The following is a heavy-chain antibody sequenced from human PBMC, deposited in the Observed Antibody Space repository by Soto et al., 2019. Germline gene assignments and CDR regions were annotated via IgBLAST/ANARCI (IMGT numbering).Heavy chain of an antibody. CDR2: IYYSGST. V-gene: IGHV4-61*01. CDR3: AGGSSCSSTSCPSYYYGMDV. Sequence: SETLSLPCPVSGCSVSSGSYYWSWIRQPPGKGLEWIGYIYYSGSTNYNPSLKSRVTISVDTSKNQFSLKLSSVTAADTAVYYCAGGSSCSSTSCPSYYYGMDVWGQGTTVTVSS. D-gene: IGHD2-2*01. CDR1: GCSVSSGSYY. J-gene: IGHJ6*02.